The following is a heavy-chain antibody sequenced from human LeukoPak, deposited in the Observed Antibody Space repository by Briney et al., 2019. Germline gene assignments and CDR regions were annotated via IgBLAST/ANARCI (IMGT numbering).Heavy chain of an antibody. CDR1: GDSVSSNSAA. D-gene: IGHD6-6*01. CDR2: TYYRSKWYN. CDR3: ARDQEYSSSSDIDAFDI. Sequence: SQTLSLTCAISGDSVSSNSAAWNWIRQSPSRVLEWVGRTYYRSKWYNDYAVSVKSRITINPDTSKNQFSLQLNSVTPEDTAVYYCARDQEYSSSSDIDAFDIWGQGTMVTVSS. V-gene: IGHV6-1*01. J-gene: IGHJ3*02.